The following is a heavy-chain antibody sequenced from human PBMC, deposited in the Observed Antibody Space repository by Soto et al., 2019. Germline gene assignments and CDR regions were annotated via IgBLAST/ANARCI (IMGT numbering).Heavy chain of an antibody. CDR3: ARDCSGGSCYLGFDP. Sequence: ASVKVSCKASGYTFTSYYMHWVRQAPGQGLEWMGIINPSGGSTSYAQKFQGRVTMTRDTFTSTVYMELSSLRSEDTAVYYCARDCSGGSCYLGFDPWGQGTLVTVSS. CDR1: GYTFTSYY. J-gene: IGHJ5*02. V-gene: IGHV1-46*01. D-gene: IGHD2-15*01. CDR2: INPSGGST.